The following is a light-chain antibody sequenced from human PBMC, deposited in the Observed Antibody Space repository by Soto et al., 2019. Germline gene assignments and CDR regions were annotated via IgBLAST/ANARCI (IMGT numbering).Light chain of an antibody. CDR2: GAS. J-gene: IGKJ2*01. CDR1: QSVSSSY. V-gene: IGKV3-20*01. CDR3: QQYGSSPSPT. Sequence: EIVLTQSPGTLSLSPGERATLSCRASQSVSSSYLAWYQQQPGQAPRLLIYGASSRATGIPDRFSGSGSGTDFTLTISRLEPEDFAVYYCQQYGSSPSPTFGQGTKLEIK.